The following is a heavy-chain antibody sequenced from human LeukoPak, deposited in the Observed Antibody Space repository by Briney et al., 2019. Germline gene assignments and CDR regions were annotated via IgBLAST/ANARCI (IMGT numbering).Heavy chain of an antibody. V-gene: IGHV3-21*01. J-gene: IGHJ4*02. CDR2: ISSSRSYI. CDR3: AREGGFCFGDTCRFFDF. CDR1: GFTFSTSS. Sequence: GGSLRLSCAASGFTFSTSSLNWVRQAPGKGLEWVSSISSSRSYIYYADSVKGRFTISRDNAKNSLYLQMNSLGAEDTAVYYCAREGGFCFGDTCRFFDFWGQGTLVTVSS. D-gene: IGHD2-15*01.